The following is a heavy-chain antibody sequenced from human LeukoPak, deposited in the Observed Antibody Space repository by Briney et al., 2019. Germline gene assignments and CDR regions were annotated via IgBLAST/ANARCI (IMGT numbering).Heavy chain of an antibody. CDR2: FDPEVGKT. CDR3: ARDSSYGTPRTGTGPPANHPPDY. J-gene: IGHJ4*02. CDR1: GYTLTELS. D-gene: IGHD5-18*01. V-gene: IGHV1-24*01. Sequence: ASVKVSCKVSGYTLTELSMHWVRQAPGKGLEWMGGFDPEVGKTIYAQKFQGRVTMTEDTSTDTAYMELSSLRSEDTAVYYCARDSSYGTPRTGTGPPANHPPDYWGQGTLVTVSS.